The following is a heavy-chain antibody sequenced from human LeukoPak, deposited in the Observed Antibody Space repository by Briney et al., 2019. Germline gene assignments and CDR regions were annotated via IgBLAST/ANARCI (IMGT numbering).Heavy chain of an antibody. CDR3: ARGYMKSGFDY. J-gene: IGHJ4*02. D-gene: IGHD1-1*01. CDR2: TYYNSRWSN. CDR1: GDSFSSDITA. Sequence: SQTLSLTCAVSGDSFSSDITAWNWLRQSPSRGLEWLGSTYYNSRWSNDYAISVESRITINPDTTRNQFSLQLKSVTPEDTAVYYCARGYMKSGFDYWGQGTLVTVSS. V-gene: IGHV6-1*01.